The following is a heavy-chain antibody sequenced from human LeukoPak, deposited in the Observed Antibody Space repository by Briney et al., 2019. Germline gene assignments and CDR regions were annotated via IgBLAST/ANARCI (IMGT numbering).Heavy chain of an antibody. D-gene: IGHD3-22*01. Sequence: GASVKVSCKASGYTFTGYYMHWVRQAPGQGLEWMGWINPNSGGTNYAQKFQGRVTMTRDMSTSTVYMELSSLRSEDTAVYYCAREKMVVVIDARDAFDIWGQGTMVTVSS. V-gene: IGHV1-2*02. CDR1: GYTFTGYY. J-gene: IGHJ3*02. CDR2: INPNSGGT. CDR3: AREKMVVVIDARDAFDI.